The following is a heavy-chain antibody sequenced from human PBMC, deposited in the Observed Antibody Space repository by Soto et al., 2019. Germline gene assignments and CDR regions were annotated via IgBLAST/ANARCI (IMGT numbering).Heavy chain of an antibody. J-gene: IGHJ4*02. CDR3: AKKGGVDYIFRY. D-gene: IGHD4-4*01. CDR1: GFSLSSNGVG. CDR2: IYWDDSK. Sequence: QITLKESGPTLVKPTQTLTLTCTFSGFSLSSNGVGVGWIRQPPGKALEWLALIYWDDSKHYSPSLKSRLTIPNDASITQVVLTMTTMDPVDTATYYCAKKGGVDYIFRYCCQGTLVTVSS. V-gene: IGHV2-5*02.